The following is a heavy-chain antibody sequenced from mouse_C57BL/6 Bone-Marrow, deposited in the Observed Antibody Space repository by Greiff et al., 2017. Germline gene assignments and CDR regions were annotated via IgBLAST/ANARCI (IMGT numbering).Heavy chain of an antibody. Sequence: DVKLQESGPGLVKPSQSLSLTCSVTGYSITSGYYWNWIRQFPGNKLEWMGYISYDGSNNYNPSLKNRISITRDTSKNQFFLKLNSVTTEDTATYYCARDGMTTVVADGYFDVWGTGTTVTVSS. CDR2: ISYDGSN. V-gene: IGHV3-6*01. CDR3: ARDGMTTVVADGYFDV. J-gene: IGHJ1*03. CDR1: GYSITSGYY. D-gene: IGHD1-1*01.